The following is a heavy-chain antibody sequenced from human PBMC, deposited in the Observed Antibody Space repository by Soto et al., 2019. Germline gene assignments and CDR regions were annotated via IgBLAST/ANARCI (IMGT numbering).Heavy chain of an antibody. CDR3: ARSLYGNAFDI. Sequence: GGSLRLSCAASGFTFSSYGMHWVRQAPGKGLEWVAVIWYDGSNKYYADSVKGRFTISRDNSKNTLYLQMNSLRAEDTAVYYCARSLYGNAFDIWGQGTMVTVSS. D-gene: IGHD2-2*02. CDR1: GFTFSSYG. J-gene: IGHJ3*02. CDR2: IWYDGSNK. V-gene: IGHV3-33*01.